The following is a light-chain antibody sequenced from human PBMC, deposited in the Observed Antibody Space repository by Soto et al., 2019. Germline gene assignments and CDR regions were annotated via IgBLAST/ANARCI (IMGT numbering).Light chain of an antibody. V-gene: IGKV3-15*01. CDR1: QSVSSN. CDR3: QQYNAWPRT. J-gene: IGKJ1*01. CDR2: GAS. Sequence: EIVVTQSPATLSVSPGERATLSCRASQSVSSNLAWYQQKPDQAPRLLISGASTRATGIPARFSGSGSGTEFTLTITSLQSEDFAVYYCQQYNAWPRTFGQGTKVEIK.